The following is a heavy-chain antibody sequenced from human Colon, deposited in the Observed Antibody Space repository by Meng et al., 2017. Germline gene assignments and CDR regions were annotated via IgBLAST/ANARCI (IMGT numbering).Heavy chain of an antibody. J-gene: IGHJ6*02. CDR1: GFTFRSYS. D-gene: IGHD2-15*01. CDR3: ARDSGLGYCSGSSFYYYYGMDV. V-gene: IGHV3-21*01. Sequence: GFLRPLCAAPGFTFRSYSMNWVRQAPGKGLEWVSSISSSSSYIYYADSVKGRFTISRDNAKNSLYLQMNSLRAEDTAVYYCARDSGLGYCSGSSFYYYYGMDVWGQGNTVTVSS. CDR2: ISSSSSYI.